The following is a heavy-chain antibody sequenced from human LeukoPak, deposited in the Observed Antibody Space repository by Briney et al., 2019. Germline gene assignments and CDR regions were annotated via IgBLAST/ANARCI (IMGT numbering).Heavy chain of an antibody. CDR3: ARWKVATVFGSLFQTAYYYYGMDV. CDR1: GFTFSSYS. CDR2: ISSSSSYI. V-gene: IGHV3-21*01. J-gene: IGHJ6*04. Sequence: GGSLRLSCAASGFTFSSYSMNWVRQAPGKGLEWVSSISSSSSYIYYADSVKGRFTISRDNAKNSLYLQMNSLRAEDTAVYYCARWKVATVFGSLFQTAYYYYGMDVWGKGTTVTVSS. D-gene: IGHD5-12*01.